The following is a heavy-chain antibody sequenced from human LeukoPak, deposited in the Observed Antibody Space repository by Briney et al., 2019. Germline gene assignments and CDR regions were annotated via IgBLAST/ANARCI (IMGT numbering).Heavy chain of an antibody. CDR3: VRGPDSESFIM. J-gene: IGHJ4*02. Sequence: GTSLRLSCAASGFIFNDYTMHWVRQAPGKGLEWVAVITFDGGHKFYGNSLKGRFTISRDNSKNSLYLQMNALRPDDTAVYYCVRGPDSESFIMWGQGTRVTVSS. V-gene: IGHV3-30*04. D-gene: IGHD3-10*01. CDR1: GFIFNDYT. CDR2: ITFDGGHK.